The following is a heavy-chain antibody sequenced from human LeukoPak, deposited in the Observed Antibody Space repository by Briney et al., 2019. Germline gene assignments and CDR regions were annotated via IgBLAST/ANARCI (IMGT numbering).Heavy chain of an antibody. Sequence: PGGSLRLACAASGFTFSSYSMNWVRQAPGKGLEWVSAIGGGGGDTYYADSVKGRFTISRDNSKNTLYLQMNSLRAEDTAVYFCAKERDRFDYWGQGTLVTVSS. V-gene: IGHV3-23*01. D-gene: IGHD3-22*01. CDR3: AKERDRFDY. J-gene: IGHJ4*02. CDR2: IGGGGGDT. CDR1: GFTFSSYS.